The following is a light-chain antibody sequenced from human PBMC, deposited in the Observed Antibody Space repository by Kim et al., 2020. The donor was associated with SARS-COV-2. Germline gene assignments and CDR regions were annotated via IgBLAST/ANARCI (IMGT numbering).Light chain of an antibody. CDR1: SSDVGGYNY. V-gene: IGLV2-14*03. J-gene: IGLJ2*01. Sequence: GQSITISCTGTSSDVGGYNYVSWYQQHPGKAPKLMIYDVNNRPSGVSNRFSGSKSGNTASLTISGLQPEDEADYYCSSYTSSSTVVFGGGTKLAVL. CDR2: DVN. CDR3: SSYTSSSTVV.